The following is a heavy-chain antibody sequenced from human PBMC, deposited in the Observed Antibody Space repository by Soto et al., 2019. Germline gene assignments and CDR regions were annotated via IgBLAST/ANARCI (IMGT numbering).Heavy chain of an antibody. J-gene: IGHJ4*02. D-gene: IGHD3-10*01. CDR1: GFTFSSYA. V-gene: IGHV3-23*01. Sequence: EVQLLESGGGLVQPGGSLRLSCAASGFTFSSYAMSWVRQAPGKGLEWVSAISGSGGSTYYADSVKGRFTISRDNSKNTLYLHMNSLRAEDTAVYYCANPYYGSGSYYPYWGQGTLVTVSS. CDR3: ANPYYGSGSYYPY. CDR2: ISGSGGST.